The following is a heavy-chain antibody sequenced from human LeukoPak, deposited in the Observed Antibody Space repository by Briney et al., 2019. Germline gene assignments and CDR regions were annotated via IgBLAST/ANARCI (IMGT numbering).Heavy chain of an antibody. J-gene: IGHJ4*02. Sequence: SESLSLTCTVSGGSISNFYWSWMRQPAGKGLEWIGRIYTTESIIYNPSLKSRVTMSVDTSKNQFSLKLTSVTAADTAVYYCARGYCSGGSCYSSPAYGGQGILVTVSS. V-gene: IGHV4-4*07. CDR3: ARGYCSGGSCYSSPAY. D-gene: IGHD2-15*01. CDR2: IYTTESI. CDR1: GGSISNFY.